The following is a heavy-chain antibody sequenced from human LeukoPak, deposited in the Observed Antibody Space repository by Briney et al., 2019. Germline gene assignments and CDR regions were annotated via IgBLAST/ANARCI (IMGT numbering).Heavy chain of an antibody. CDR2: ISWNSGSI. Sequence: GGSLRLSCAASGFTFDDYAMHWVRQAPGKGLEWVSSISWNSGSIGYADSVKGRFTISRDNAKNSLYLQMNSLRAEDTALYYCAKDMGSRTAGGFDYWGQGTLVTVSS. CDR1: GFTFDDYA. J-gene: IGHJ4*02. D-gene: IGHD1-14*01. V-gene: IGHV3-9*01. CDR3: AKDMGSRTAGGFDY.